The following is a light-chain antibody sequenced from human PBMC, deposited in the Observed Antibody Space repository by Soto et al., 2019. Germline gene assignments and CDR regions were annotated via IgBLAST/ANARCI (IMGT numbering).Light chain of an antibody. CDR1: QAVSNN. J-gene: IGKJ1*01. Sequence: ERVMTQSPGTLSVSPWERATLSCRASQAVSNNLAWFQQKPGQPPRPLVYDASTRATGIPARFSGSGSGTGFTLTISSLQSEDFAVYYCQQYNNWPWTFGRGTKVDIK. V-gene: IGKV3-15*01. CDR2: DAS. CDR3: QQYNNWPWT.